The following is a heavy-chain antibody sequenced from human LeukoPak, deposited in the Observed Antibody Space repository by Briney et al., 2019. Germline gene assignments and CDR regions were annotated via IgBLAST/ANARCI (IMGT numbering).Heavy chain of an antibody. V-gene: IGHV4-61*01. CDR1: GGSVSSGSYY. CDR3: ARGVAAAGYYYYYGMDV. J-gene: IGHJ6*02. Sequence: SETLSLTCTVSGGSVSSGSYYWSWIRQPPGKGLEWIGYIYYSGSTNYNPSLKSRVTISVDTSKNQFSLKLSSVTAADTAVYYCARGVAAAGYYYYYGMDVWGQGTTVTVSS. D-gene: IGHD6-13*01. CDR2: IYYSGST.